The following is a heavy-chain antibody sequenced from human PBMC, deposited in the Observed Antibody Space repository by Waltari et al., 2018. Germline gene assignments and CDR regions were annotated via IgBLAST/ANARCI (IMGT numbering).Heavy chain of an antibody. CDR1: GFTFVAYA. V-gene: IGHV3-9*01. J-gene: IGHJ4*02. CDR2: ISWNSGSI. CDR3: AKQLYDILTGIDY. Sequence: DVQLVEAGGGLVQPGRSLRLSCSASGFTFVAYAMHWVRQAPGKGLEWVSGISWNSGSIGYTDSVKVRLAISRDHAKNSLYLQMNSLRAEDTGLYYCAKQLYDILTGIDYWGQGTLVTVSS. D-gene: IGHD3-9*01.